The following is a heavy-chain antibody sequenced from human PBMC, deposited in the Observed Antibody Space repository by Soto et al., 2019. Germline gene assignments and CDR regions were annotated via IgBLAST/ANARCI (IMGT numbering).Heavy chain of an antibody. J-gene: IGHJ5*02. V-gene: IGHV1-8*02. Sequence: VSCKASGYTFINFDISWVRQAAGQGLEWLGWMNPGSGKTGYTSKFQGRVAMTRDASTGTSHLELSSLTSDDTAVYYCARMASAGTLNWFDPWGQGTLVTVSS. CDR1: GYTFINFD. D-gene: IGHD6-13*01. CDR3: ARMASAGTLNWFDP. CDR2: MNPGSGKT.